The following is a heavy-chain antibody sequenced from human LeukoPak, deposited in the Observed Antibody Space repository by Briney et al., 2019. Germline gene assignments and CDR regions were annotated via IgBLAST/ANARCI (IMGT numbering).Heavy chain of an antibody. D-gene: IGHD3-22*01. J-gene: IGHJ4*02. CDR3: ARQAYYDSSGYYWGPFDY. Sequence: QPGGSLRLSCAASGFTFSGYEMNWVRQAPGKGLEWVSYISSSGSTIYYADSVKGRFTISRDNAKNSLYLQMNSLRAEDTAVYYCARQAYYDSSGYYWGPFDYWGQGTLVTVSS. V-gene: IGHV3-48*03. CDR2: ISSSGSTI. CDR1: GFTFSGYE.